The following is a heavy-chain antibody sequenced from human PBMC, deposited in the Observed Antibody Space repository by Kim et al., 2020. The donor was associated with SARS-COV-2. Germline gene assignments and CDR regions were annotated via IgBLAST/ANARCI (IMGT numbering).Heavy chain of an antibody. V-gene: IGHV3-33*01. D-gene: IGHD2-2*01. CDR2: IWYDGSNK. Sequence: GGSLRLSCAASGFTFSSYGMHWVRQAPGKGLEWVAVIWYDGSNKYYADSVKGRFTISRDNSKNTLYLQMNSLRAEDTAVYYCARPENRSTREPLCYWGQGTLVTVSS. CDR1: GFTFSSYG. CDR3: ARPENRSTREPLCY. J-gene: IGHJ4*02.